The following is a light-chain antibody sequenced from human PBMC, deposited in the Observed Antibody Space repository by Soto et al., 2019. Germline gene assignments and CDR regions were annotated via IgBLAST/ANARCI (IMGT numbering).Light chain of an antibody. J-gene: IGLJ2*01. CDR3: CSYAGINSLI. V-gene: IGLV2-8*01. CDR2: EVT. CDR1: SSDVGGYNS. Sequence: QSVLTQPPSASGSPGQSVTISCTGTSSDVGGYNSVSWYRQHPGKAPELMIYEVTKRPSGVPDRFSGSKSGNTASLTVSGLQAEDEADYFCCSYAGINSLIFGGGTKLTVL.